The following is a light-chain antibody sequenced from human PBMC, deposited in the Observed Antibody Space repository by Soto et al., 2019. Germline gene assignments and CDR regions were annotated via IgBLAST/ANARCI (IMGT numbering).Light chain of an antibody. CDR3: QQSNTYSWT. CDR1: QSISNW. CDR2: LAS. J-gene: IGKJ1*01. V-gene: IGKV1-5*03. Sequence: DIQMTQSPSTLSASVGDRVTITCRASQSISNWLAWYQQEPGKAPKLLIYLASSLESGVPSRFSGSGSGTEFTLTISNLQPDDFATYYCQQSNTYSWTFGQGTKVDIK.